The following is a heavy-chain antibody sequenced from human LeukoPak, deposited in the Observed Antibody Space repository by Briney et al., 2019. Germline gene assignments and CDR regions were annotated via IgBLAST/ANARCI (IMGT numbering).Heavy chain of an antibody. Sequence: PGGSLRLSCAASGFTFSGHNMNWVRQAPGKGLEWISFVSISSGTIYYADSVKGRFRISRDNAKNSLYLQMNSLRAEDTAVYYCARGILEWLLRLSIAFDIWGQGTMVTVSS. J-gene: IGHJ3*02. CDR3: ARGILEWLLRLSIAFDI. D-gene: IGHD3-3*01. V-gene: IGHV3-48*04. CDR2: VSISSGTI. CDR1: GFTFSGHN.